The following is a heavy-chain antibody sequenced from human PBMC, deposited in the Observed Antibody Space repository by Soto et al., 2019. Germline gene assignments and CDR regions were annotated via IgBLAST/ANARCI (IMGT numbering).Heavy chain of an antibody. CDR2: IYWNDDK. CDR3: AHRTYYYDSSGYYSY. D-gene: IGHD3-22*01. J-gene: IGHJ4*02. V-gene: IGHV2-5*01. Sequence: QVPLKEAGPTPVEPTQTLTLTRTLSWFSLRPNGGGVGLVPSPPGKALEWLALIYWNDDKRYSPSLKSRLTITKDTSKNQVVLTMTNMDPVDTATYYCAHRTYYYDSSGYYSYWGQGTLVTVSS. CDR1: WFSLRPNGGG.